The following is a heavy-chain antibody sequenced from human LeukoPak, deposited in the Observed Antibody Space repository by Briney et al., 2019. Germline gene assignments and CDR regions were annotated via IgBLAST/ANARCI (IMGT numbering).Heavy chain of an antibody. D-gene: IGHD5-18*01. CDR2: INHSGST. CDR3: ARHPKRGHSYGTDY. CDR1: GGSFSGYY. V-gene: IGHV4-34*01. Sequence: SETLSLTCAVYGGSFSGYYWSWIRQPPGKGLEWIGEINHSGSTNYNPSLKSRVTISVDTSKNQFSLKLSSVTAADTAVYYCARHPKRGHSYGTDYWGQGTLVTVSS. J-gene: IGHJ4*02.